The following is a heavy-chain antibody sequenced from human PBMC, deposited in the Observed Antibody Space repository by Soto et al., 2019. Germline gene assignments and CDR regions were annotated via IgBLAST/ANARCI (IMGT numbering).Heavy chain of an antibody. CDR3: ARDGGRIAGGRGGYYYYYGMDV. CDR1: GGTFSSYA. V-gene: IGHV1-69*01. Sequence: QVQLVQSGAEVKKPGSSVKVSCKASGGTFSSYAISWVRQAPGQGLEWMGGIIPIFGTANYAQKFQGRVTITADESTSTAYMELSSLRAEDTAVYYCARDGGRIAGGRGGYYYYYGMDVWGQGTTVTVSS. CDR2: IIPIFGTA. D-gene: IGHD3-16*01. J-gene: IGHJ6*02.